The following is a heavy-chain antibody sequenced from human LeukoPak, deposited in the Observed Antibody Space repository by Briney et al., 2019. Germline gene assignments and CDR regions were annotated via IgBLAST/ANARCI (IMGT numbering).Heavy chain of an antibody. J-gene: IGHJ5*02. CDR3: AREGVPYCSGGSCYPNWFDP. D-gene: IGHD2-15*01. CDR1: GFTFRSYS. CDR2: ISSSSSYI. Sequence: GGSLRLSCAASGFTFRSYSMNWVRQAPGKGLEWVSSISSSSSYIYYADSVKGRFTISRDNAKNSLYLQMNSLRAEDTAVYYCAREGVPYCSGGSCYPNWFDPWGQGTLVTVSS. V-gene: IGHV3-21*01.